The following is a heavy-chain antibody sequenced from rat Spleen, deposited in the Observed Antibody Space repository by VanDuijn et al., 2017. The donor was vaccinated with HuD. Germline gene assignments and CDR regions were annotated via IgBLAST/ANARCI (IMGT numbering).Heavy chain of an antibody. CDR2: IWGDGST. Sequence: QVQMKETGPGLVQTTQTLSVTCTVSGFSLTTYGVHWVRQAPGKGLEWMGKIWGDGSTNYNSALKSRLRISRDTSKSQVFLTMNSLQTDDTAMYYCAVSTVALWGQGVMVTVSS. V-gene: IGHV2-77*01. J-gene: IGHJ2*01. CDR1: GFSLTTYG. D-gene: IGHD1-8*01. CDR3: AVSTVAL.